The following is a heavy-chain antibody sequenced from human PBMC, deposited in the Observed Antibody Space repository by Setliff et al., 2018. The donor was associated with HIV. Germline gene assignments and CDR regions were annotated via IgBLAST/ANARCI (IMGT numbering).Heavy chain of an antibody. CDR1: GFTMMDFH. CDR3: AREASCDSSGYYPAWGL. D-gene: IGHD3-22*01. V-gene: IGHV3-11*04. CDR2: IYNSDGPT. Sequence: GGSLRLSCAASGFTMMDFHMSWIRQAPGKGLECIAYIYNSDGPTYCADSAKGRFSLSLDTSMNQFSLKVTSVIDADTGVYYCAREASCDSSGYYPAWGLWGRGTLVTVSS. J-gene: IGHJ4*02.